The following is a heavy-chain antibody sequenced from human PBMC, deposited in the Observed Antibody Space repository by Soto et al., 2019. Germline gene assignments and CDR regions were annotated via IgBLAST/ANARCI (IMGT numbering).Heavy chain of an antibody. D-gene: IGHD3-16*01. CDR2: MDQDGSET. J-gene: IGHJ4*02. V-gene: IGHV3-7*01. CDR1: GFTFSTYW. Sequence: EVQLVESGGGLVQPGGSLRLSCAASGFTFSTYWMTWVRQPPGKGLEWVANMDQDGSETYYVDSVRGRFTVSRDNAKNSLYLPMNSLRVEDTAVYYCVGGGNFFIYWGQGTLVTVSP. CDR3: VGGGNFFIY.